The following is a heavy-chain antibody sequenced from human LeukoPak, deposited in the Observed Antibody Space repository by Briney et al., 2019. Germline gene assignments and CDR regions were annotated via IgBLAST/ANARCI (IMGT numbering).Heavy chain of an antibody. J-gene: IGHJ4*02. CDR2: INAGNGNT. CDR1: GYTFTSYA. V-gene: IGHV1-3*01. D-gene: IGHD2-2*01. Sequence: ASVNVSCKASGYTFTSYAMHWVRQAPGQRLEWMGWINAGNGNTKYSQKFQGRVTITRDTSASTAYMELSSLRSEDTAVYYRARTRLLSEFDYWGQGTLVTVSS. CDR3: ARTRLLSEFDY.